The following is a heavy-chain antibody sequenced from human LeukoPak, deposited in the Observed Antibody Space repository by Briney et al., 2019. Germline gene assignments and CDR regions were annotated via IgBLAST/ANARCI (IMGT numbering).Heavy chain of an antibody. D-gene: IGHD5-12*01. Sequence: SVKVSCKASGGTFSSYAISWVRQAPGQGLEWMGRIIPILGIANYAQKFQGRVTITADKSTSTAYMELSSLRSEDTAVYYCARGGRGYPSDHWGQGTLVTVSS. V-gene: IGHV1-69*04. CDR3: ARGGRGYPSDH. CDR2: IIPILGIA. J-gene: IGHJ4*02. CDR1: GGTFSSYA.